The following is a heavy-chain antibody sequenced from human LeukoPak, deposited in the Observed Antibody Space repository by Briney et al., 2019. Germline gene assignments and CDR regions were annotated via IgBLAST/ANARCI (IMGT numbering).Heavy chain of an antibody. CDR2: ISGSGGST. V-gene: IGHV3-23*01. CDR1: GFTFRNYG. D-gene: IGHD3-10*01. Sequence: GSLRLSCAASGFTFRNYGMHWVRQAPGKGLEWVSAISGSGGSTYYADSVKGRFTISRDNSKNTLYLQMNSLRAEDTAVYYCAKEGRFGGFDYWGQGTLVTVSS. CDR3: AKEGRFGGFDY. J-gene: IGHJ4*02.